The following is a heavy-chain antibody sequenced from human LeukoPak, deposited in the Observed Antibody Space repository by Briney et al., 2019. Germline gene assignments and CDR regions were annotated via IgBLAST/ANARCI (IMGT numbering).Heavy chain of an antibody. D-gene: IGHD6-13*01. CDR3: AKGSSSSWKTFDY. V-gene: IGHV3-23*01. Sequence: GGSLRLSRAASGFYFSSYAIRWVRQAPGRGLGWVSAMSGSGGSTYYPHSVKGQFTITRDNAKDTLYLQMNSMRAEDTAVYYCAKGSSSSWKTFDYWGQGTLVTVSS. CDR1: GFYFSSYA. J-gene: IGHJ4*02. CDR2: MSGSGGST.